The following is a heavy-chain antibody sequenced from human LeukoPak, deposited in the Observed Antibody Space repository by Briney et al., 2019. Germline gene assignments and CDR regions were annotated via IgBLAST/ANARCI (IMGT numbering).Heavy chain of an antibody. Sequence: ASVNVSCKASGYTFTRYYMHWVRQAPGQGLEWMGWINPNSGGTNYAQKFQGRVTMTRDTSISTAYMELSRLRSDDTAVYYCARDEFGERAFDIWGQGTMVTVSS. V-gene: IGHV1-2*02. J-gene: IGHJ3*02. D-gene: IGHD3-10*01. CDR1: GYTFTRYY. CDR2: INPNSGGT. CDR3: ARDEFGERAFDI.